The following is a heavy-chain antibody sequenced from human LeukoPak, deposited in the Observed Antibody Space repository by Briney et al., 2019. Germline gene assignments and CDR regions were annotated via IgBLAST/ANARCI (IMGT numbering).Heavy chain of an antibody. D-gene: IGHD3-10*01. J-gene: IGHJ4*02. CDR3: ARGLWFGGFFDS. CDR2: INQDASEK. V-gene: IGHV3-7*01. CDR1: GLTFSEYW. Sequence: GGSLRLSCAASGLTFSEYWTAWVRQAPGKGLEWVANINQDASEKHYADSVKGRFTISRDNAKNSLYLQLNTLRAEDTAVYYCARGLWFGGFFDSWGQGTVVTVSS.